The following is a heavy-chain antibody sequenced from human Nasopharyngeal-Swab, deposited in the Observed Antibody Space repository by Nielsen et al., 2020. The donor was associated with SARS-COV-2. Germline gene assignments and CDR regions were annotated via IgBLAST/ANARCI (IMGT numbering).Heavy chain of an antibody. Sequence: WIRQPPGKALEWLAHIFSNDERSYSTSLKSRLTISKDTSKSQVFLTMTNMDPVDTATYYCAPIGFVLLLWNFYYYMDVWGKGTTVTVSS. J-gene: IGHJ6*03. V-gene: IGHV2-26*01. CDR3: APIGFVLLLWNFYYYMDV. D-gene: IGHD2-2*01. CDR2: IFSNDER.